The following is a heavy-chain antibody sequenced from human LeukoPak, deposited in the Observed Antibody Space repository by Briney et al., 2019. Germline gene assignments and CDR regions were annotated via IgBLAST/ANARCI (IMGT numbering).Heavy chain of an antibody. CDR2: IYYSGST. CDR3: AREPSYDSSGIDY. Sequence: PSQTLSLTCTVSGGSISSGDYYWSWIRQPPGKGLEWIGYIYYSGSTYYNPSLKSRVTISVDTSKNQFSLKLSSVTAADTAVYYCAREPSYDSSGIDYWGQGTLVTVSS. D-gene: IGHD3-22*01. V-gene: IGHV4-30-4*08. J-gene: IGHJ4*02. CDR1: GGSISSGDYY.